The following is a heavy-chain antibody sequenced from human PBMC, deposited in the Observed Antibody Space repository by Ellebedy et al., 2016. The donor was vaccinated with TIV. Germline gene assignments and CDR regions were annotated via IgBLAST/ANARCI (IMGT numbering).Heavy chain of an antibody. Sequence: SETLSLTXTISGGSISSLNYYWTWIRQHPGKGLEWIGCIYYSGSTDYNGSLRNRVTLSVDTSKNQVSLKLTSVTAADTALYYCTMAPNNYYFDYWGQGTLVTVSS. D-gene: IGHD1-1*01. CDR1: GGSISSLNYY. CDR2: IYYSGST. CDR3: TMAPNNYYFDY. V-gene: IGHV4-31*06. J-gene: IGHJ4*02.